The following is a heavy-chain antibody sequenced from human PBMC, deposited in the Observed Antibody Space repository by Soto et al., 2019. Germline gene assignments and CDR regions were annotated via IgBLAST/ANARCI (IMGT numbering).Heavy chain of an antibody. CDR1: GFTFSSYA. J-gene: IGHJ5*02. Sequence: GGSLRLSCAASGFTFSSYAMSWVRQAPGKGLEWVSAISGSGGSTYYADSVKGRFTISRDNSKNTLYLQMNSLRAEDTAVYYCAKAVGGGSWYLNWFDPWGQGTLVTVSS. CDR3: AKAVGGGSWYLNWFDP. CDR2: ISGSGGST. D-gene: IGHD6-13*01. V-gene: IGHV3-23*01.